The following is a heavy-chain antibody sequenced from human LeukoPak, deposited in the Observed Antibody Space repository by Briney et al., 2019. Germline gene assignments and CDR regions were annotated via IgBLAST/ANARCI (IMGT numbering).Heavy chain of an antibody. J-gene: IGHJ4*02. CDR3: AKSTMFIWNDGTSFDY. CDR2: ISCSGCSP. Sequence: GGSLRLSCAASGFTFSSYAMTWVRQAPGKGLEWVSAISCSGCSPKYADSVKGRFTIHRANSKNTLYLQMNSLRAEDTAVYYCAKSTMFIWNDGTSFDYWGQGTLVTVSS. CDR1: GFTFSSYA. V-gene: IGHV3-23*01. D-gene: IGHD1-1*01.